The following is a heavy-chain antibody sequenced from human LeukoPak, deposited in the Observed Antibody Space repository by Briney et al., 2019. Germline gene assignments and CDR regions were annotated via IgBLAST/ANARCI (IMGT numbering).Heavy chain of an antibody. CDR3: AKGPLRGTAAAIDY. Sequence: GGSLRLSCAASGFTFSSYAMHWVRQAPGKGLEWVALISYDESNKYYADSVKGRFTISRDISTDTLWLQMDSLRTEDTAVYYCAKGPLRGTAAAIDYWGQGTLVTVSS. CDR2: ISYDESNK. V-gene: IGHV3-30*04. D-gene: IGHD2-2*01. CDR1: GFTFSSYA. J-gene: IGHJ4*02.